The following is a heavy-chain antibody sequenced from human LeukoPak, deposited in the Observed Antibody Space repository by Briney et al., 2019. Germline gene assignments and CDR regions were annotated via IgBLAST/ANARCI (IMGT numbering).Heavy chain of an antibody. CDR1: GFTFSIYA. Sequence: PGGSLRLSCATSGFTFSIYAMTWVRQAPGQGLEWVSTLTGSGGSTYYADSVKGRFTISRDNSENTLSLQMNSLRAEDTAVYYCAKESTVTPGNVNWFDTWGQGTLVTVSS. CDR2: LTGSGGST. D-gene: IGHD4-17*01. CDR3: AKESTVTPGNVNWFDT. V-gene: IGHV3-23*01. J-gene: IGHJ5*02.